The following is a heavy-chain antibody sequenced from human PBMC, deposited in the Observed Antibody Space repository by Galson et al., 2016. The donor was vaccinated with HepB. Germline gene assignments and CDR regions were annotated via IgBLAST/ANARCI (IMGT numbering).Heavy chain of an antibody. CDR3: AKDGRIYCSSASCHGHFHY. CDR1: GFTFSSYG. D-gene: IGHD2-2*01. V-gene: IGHV3-30*18. J-gene: IGHJ4*02. CDR2: LSYVGSHK. Sequence: SLRLSCAASGFTFSSYGMHWVRQAPGKGLEWVAFLSYVGSHKKYADSVKGRFTISRDNSKNTLYLQMNSLRAEDTAVYYCAKDGRIYCSSASCHGHFHYWGQGTLVTVSS.